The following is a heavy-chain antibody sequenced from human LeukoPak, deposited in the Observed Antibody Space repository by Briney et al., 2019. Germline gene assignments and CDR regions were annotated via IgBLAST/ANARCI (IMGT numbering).Heavy chain of an antibody. Sequence: GGSLRLSCAACGFTFSSYSMNWVRQAPGKGLEWVSSISSSSSYIYYANSVKGRFTISRDNAKNSLYLQMNSLTAEDTAVYYCARIAVAGFDYWGQGTLVTVSS. J-gene: IGHJ4*02. D-gene: IGHD6-19*01. CDR1: GFTFSSYS. V-gene: IGHV3-21*01. CDR2: ISSSSSYI. CDR3: ARIAVAGFDY.